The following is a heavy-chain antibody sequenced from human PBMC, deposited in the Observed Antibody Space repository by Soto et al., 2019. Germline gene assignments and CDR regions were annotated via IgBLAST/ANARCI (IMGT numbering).Heavy chain of an antibody. D-gene: IGHD3-10*02. J-gene: IGHJ5*01. Sequence: QVQLQESGPGLVKPSETLSLTCTVSGGSISSYYWSWIRQPPGKGLEWIGVIFYSGSTSYNPSLTGRVTISIDTSEYQFSLKLNSVTAADTAVYYCASMIGDPVLSFDSWGQGTLVAVSS. CDR2: IFYSGST. V-gene: IGHV4-59*01. CDR3: ASMIGDPVLSFDS. CDR1: GGSISSYY.